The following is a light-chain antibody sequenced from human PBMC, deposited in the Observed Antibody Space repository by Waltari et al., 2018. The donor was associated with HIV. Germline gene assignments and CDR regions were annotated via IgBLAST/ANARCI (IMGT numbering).Light chain of an antibody. CDR3: QHYGTSLHWT. V-gene: IGKV3-20*01. Sequence: FVLTQSPGTLSLSPGDRATISSRASQSVPNNYLAWYQKKVGQAPRLLIYGASTRATGIPSRFSGSGSGADFTLTINRLEPEDFAVYYCQHYGTSLHWTFGQGTKVEIK. J-gene: IGKJ1*01. CDR1: QSVPNNY. CDR2: GAS.